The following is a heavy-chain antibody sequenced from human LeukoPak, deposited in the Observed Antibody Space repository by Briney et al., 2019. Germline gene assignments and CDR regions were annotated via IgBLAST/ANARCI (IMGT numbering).Heavy chain of an antibody. CDR3: ARQGDCSSTSCSKSSFDY. Sequence: PSETLSLTCTVSGGSISSSSYYWGWIRQPPGKGLEWIGSIYYSGSTYYNPSLKSRVTISVDTSKNQFSLKLSSVTAADTAVYYCARQGDCSSTSCSKSSFDYWGQETLVTVSS. V-gene: IGHV4-39*01. CDR1: GGSISSSSYY. CDR2: IYYSGST. D-gene: IGHD2-2*01. J-gene: IGHJ4*02.